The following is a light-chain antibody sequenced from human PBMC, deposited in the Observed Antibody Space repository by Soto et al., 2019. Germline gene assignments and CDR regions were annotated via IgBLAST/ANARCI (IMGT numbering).Light chain of an antibody. CDR3: SSYAGTLWV. J-gene: IGLJ3*02. CDR2: EVS. Sequence: QSALTQPPSASGYPGQSVTMSCTGTSSDVGGYNYVSWYQQHPGKAPKLMICEVSKRPAGVPDRFSGSKSGNTASQTVSGLQAEDEADYYCSSYAGTLWVFGGGPKLTVL. CDR1: SSDVGGYNY. V-gene: IGLV2-8*01.